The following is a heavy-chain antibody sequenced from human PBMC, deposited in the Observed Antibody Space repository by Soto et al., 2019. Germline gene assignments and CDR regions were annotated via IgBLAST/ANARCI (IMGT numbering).Heavy chain of an antibody. CDR1: GYTFTSYA. V-gene: IGHV1-3*01. J-gene: IGHJ5*02. Sequence: QVQLVQSGAEVKKPGASVKVSCKASGYTFTSYAMHWVRQAPGQRLEWMGWINAGNGNTKYSQKFQGRVTITRDTSASTAYMELSSLRSEDTAVYYCARVGCGDSSLGGFDPWGQGTLVTVSS. D-gene: IGHD6-13*01. CDR3: ARVGCGDSSLGGFDP. CDR2: INAGNGNT.